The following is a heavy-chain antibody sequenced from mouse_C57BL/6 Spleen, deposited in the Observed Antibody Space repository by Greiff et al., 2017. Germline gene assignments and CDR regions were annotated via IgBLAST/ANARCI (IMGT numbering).Heavy chain of an antibody. D-gene: IGHD2-2*01. Sequence: ESGPGLVKPSQSLSLTCSVTGYSITSGYYWNWIRQFPGNKLEWMGYISYDGSNNCNPSLKNRISITRDTSKNQFFLKLNSVPTEDTATYYCATYMVTTSGAYWGQGTLVTVSA. CDR2: ISYDGSN. CDR3: ATYMVTTSGAY. CDR1: GYSITSGYY. V-gene: IGHV3-6*01. J-gene: IGHJ3*01.